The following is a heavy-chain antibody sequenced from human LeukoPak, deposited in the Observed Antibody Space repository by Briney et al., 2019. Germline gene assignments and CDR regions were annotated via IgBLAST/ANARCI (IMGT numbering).Heavy chain of an antibody. Sequence: SVKVSCKASVGTFSSYAISWVRQAPGQGLEWIGGIIPIFGTANYAQKFQGRVTITADKSTSTAYVELSSLRSEDTAVYYCAREPSYYYDSSGLGAFDIWGQGTMVTVSS. CDR1: VGTFSSYA. CDR3: AREPSYYYDSSGLGAFDI. D-gene: IGHD3-22*01. J-gene: IGHJ3*02. CDR2: IIPIFGTA. V-gene: IGHV1-69*06.